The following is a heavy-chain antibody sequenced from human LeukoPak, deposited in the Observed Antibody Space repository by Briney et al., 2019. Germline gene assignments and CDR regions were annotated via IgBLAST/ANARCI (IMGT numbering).Heavy chain of an antibody. J-gene: IGHJ4*02. CDR1: GASISSNTW. CDR3: ARSVDY. V-gene: IGHV4-4*02. CDR2: IYHSGST. Sequence: PSETLSLTRAVSGASISSNTWWNWVRQPPGKGLEWIAQIYHSGSTNYNPSLKSRVTISVDKSKNQFSLKLTSVTAADTAVYYCARSVDYWGQGTLVTVSS.